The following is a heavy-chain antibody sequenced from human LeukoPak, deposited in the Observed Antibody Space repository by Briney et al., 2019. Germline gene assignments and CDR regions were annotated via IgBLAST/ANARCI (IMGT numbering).Heavy chain of an antibody. J-gene: IGHJ4*02. CDR3: ARDSVWGSYRGFDY. CDR2: INHSGST. Sequence: SETLSLTCAVSGGSFSGYYWSWIRQPPGKGLEWIGEINHSGSTNYNPSLKSRVTISVDTSKNQFSLNLSSVTAADTAVYYCARDSVWGSYRGFDYWGQGTLVTVSS. V-gene: IGHV4-34*01. CDR1: GGSFSGYY. D-gene: IGHD3-16*02.